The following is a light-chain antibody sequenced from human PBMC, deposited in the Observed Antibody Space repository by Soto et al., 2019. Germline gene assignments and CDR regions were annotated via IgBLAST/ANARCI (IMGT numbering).Light chain of an antibody. CDR3: QQYGTSPFT. CDR2: GAS. CDR1: QSVSNNY. Sequence: EIVLTQSPGTLSLSPGERATFSCRASQSVSNNYLAWYQQKPGRAPRLLISGASNRATGIPDRFSGSGSGTDFTLAISRLEPEDFAVYYCQQYGTSPFTFGPGTKVDLK. J-gene: IGKJ3*01. V-gene: IGKV3-20*01.